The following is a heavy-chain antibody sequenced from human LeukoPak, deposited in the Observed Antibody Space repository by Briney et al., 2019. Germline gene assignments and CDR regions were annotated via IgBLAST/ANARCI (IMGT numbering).Heavy chain of an antibody. D-gene: IGHD3-10*01. CDR2: INHSGST. J-gene: IGHJ4*02. CDR3: ARHYYGSGSYYNGNFDY. Sequence: SETLSLTCAVYGGSFSGYYWSWIRQPPGKGLEWIGEINHSGSTNYNPSLKSRVAISVDTSKNQFSLKLSSVTAADTAVYYCARHYYGSGSYYNGNFDYWGQGTLVTVSS. CDR1: GGSFSGYY. V-gene: IGHV4-34*01.